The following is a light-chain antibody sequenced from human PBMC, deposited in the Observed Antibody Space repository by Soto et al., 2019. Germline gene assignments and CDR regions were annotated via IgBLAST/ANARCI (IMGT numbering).Light chain of an antibody. CDR3: QQYNNWPT. CDR1: QSVSSN. CDR2: GAS. Sequence: EIGMAQYTGPLSLSPGGRATLSCMASQSVSSNLAWYQQKAGQAPRLLIYGASTGATGIPARFSGSGSGTEFTLTINSLQSEDCAVYFCQQYNNWPTFGQGTKVDI. J-gene: IGKJ1*01. V-gene: IGKV3-15*01.